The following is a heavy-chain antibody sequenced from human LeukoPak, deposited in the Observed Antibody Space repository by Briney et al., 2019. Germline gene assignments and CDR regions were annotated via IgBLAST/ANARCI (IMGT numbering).Heavy chain of an antibody. Sequence: PSETLSLTCTVSGGSISSYYWSWIRQPPGKGLEWIGYIYYSGSTNYSPSLKSRVTISIHTSKNQFSLKLSSVTAADTAVYYCARFEWELFFDYWGQGALVTVSS. CDR2: IYYSGST. J-gene: IGHJ4*02. CDR1: GGSISSYY. V-gene: IGHV4-59*01. D-gene: IGHD1-26*01. CDR3: ARFEWELFFDY.